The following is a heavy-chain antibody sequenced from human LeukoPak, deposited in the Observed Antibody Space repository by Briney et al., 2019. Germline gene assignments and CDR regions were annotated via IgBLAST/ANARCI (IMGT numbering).Heavy chain of an antibody. V-gene: IGHV4-38-2*01. D-gene: IGHD6-13*01. Sequence: PSETLSLTCAVSGYSISSGYYWGWIRQPPGKGLEWIGSIYHSGSTYYNPSLKSRVTISVDTSKNQFSLKLSSVTAADTAVYYXARTAAAGIYRGGPYAFXXWGXXXMVT. J-gene: IGHJ3*01. CDR2: IYHSGST. CDR1: GYSISSGYY. CDR3: ARTAAAGIYRGGPYAFXX.